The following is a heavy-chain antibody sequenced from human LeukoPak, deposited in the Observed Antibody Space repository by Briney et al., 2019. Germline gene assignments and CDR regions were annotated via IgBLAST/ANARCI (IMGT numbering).Heavy chain of an antibody. J-gene: IGHJ3*02. V-gene: IGHV3-23*01. CDR3: AKGRITIFGVVTIPDDAFDI. D-gene: IGHD3-3*01. CDR1: GFTFSSYA. CDR2: ISGSGGST. Sequence: TGGSLRLSCAASGFTFSSYAMSWVRQAPGKGLEWVSAISGSGGSTYYADSVKGRFTISRDNSKNTLYLQMNSLRAEDTAVYYCAKGRITIFGVVTIPDDAFDIWGQGTMVTVSS.